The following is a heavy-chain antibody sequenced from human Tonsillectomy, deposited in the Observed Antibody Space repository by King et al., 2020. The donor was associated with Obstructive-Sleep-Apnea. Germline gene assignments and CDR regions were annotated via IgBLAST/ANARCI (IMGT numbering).Heavy chain of an antibody. J-gene: IGHJ4*02. V-gene: IGHV4-4*07. CDR1: GPSISTYY. D-gene: IGHD4-17*01. Sequence: VQLQESGPGLVKPSETLSLTCTVSGPSISTYYWSWIRQPAGKGLEWIGRIYTSGSTNYNPSLNSRVTMSVSTSKNQFSLKLSSVTAADTAVYYCARHQGDYGNYFDYWGQGTLVTVSS. CDR3: ARHQGDYGNYFDY. CDR2: IYTSGST.